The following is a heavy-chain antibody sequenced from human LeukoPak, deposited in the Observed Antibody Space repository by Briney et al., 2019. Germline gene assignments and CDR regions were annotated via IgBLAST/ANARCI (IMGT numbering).Heavy chain of an antibody. D-gene: IGHD6-13*01. CDR3: ARDPASSWYEYGY. CDR2: IYYSGST. Sequence: SETLSLTCTVSGGSISSSIYYWGWIRQPPGKGLEWIGSIYYSGSTYYTPSLKSRVTISVDTSKNQFSLKPSSVTAADTAVYYCARDPASSWYEYGYWGQGTLVTVSS. J-gene: IGHJ4*02. CDR1: GGSISSSIYY. V-gene: IGHV4-39*07.